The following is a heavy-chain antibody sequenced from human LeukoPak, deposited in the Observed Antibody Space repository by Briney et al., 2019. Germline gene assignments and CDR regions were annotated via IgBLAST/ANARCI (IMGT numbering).Heavy chain of an antibody. CDR3: ARLGGFGELYYFDY. Sequence: PSETLSLTCTASGSSISSYYWSWIRQPAGKGLEWIGRIYTSGSTNYNPSLKSRVTMSVDTSKNQFSLKLSSVTAADTAVYYCARLGGFGELYYFDYWGQGTLVTVSS. J-gene: IGHJ4*02. CDR2: IYTSGST. V-gene: IGHV4-4*07. CDR1: GSSISSYY. D-gene: IGHD3-10*01.